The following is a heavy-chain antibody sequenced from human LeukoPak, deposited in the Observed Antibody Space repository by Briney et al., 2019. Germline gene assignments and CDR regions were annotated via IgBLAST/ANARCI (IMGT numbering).Heavy chain of an antibody. CDR3: ARVAVPYYYDSSGYLTYSDY. D-gene: IGHD3-22*01. CDR2: INPNSGGT. CDR1: GDTFTGYY. Sequence: GSSEKVSCKASGDTFTGYYMHWVRQAPGQGLEWMGWINPNSGGTNYAQKFQGRVTMTRDTSISTAYMELSRLRSDDMAVYYCARVAVPYYYDSSGYLTYSDYCGQGTLVTVSS. J-gene: IGHJ4*02. V-gene: IGHV1-2*02.